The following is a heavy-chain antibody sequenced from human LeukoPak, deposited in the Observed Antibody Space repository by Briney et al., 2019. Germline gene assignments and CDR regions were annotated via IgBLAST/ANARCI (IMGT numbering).Heavy chain of an antibody. J-gene: IGHJ4*02. V-gene: IGHV3-48*03. CDR3: ARKIYGSDNYIDY. Sequence: QAGGSLRLSCAASGFTFSSYEMNWVRQAPGKGLEWVSYVSSSGSTIYYADSVKGRFTISRDNAKNSLYLQMNSLRAEDTALYYCARKIYGSDNYIDYWGQGTLVTVSS. D-gene: IGHD3-10*01. CDR2: VSSSGSTI. CDR1: GFTFSSYE.